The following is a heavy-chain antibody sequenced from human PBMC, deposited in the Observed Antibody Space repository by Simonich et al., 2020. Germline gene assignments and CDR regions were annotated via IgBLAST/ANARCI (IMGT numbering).Heavy chain of an antibody. CDR3: ARSTTGTTAFDI. CDR1: GYNFTVYG. Sequence: QVQLVQSGAEVKKPGASVKVSCTASGYNFTVYGISWVRPAPGQGLEWMGWISAYNGHTTYAKRLQGRVTLTTATSTSTAYMELRSLRSDDTAVYYCARSTTGTTAFDIWGQGTMVTVSS. J-gene: IGHJ3*02. V-gene: IGHV1-18*01. D-gene: IGHD1-1*01. CDR2: ISAYNGHT.